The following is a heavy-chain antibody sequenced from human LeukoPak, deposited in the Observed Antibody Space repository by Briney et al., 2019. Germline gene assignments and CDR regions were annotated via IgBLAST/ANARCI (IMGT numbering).Heavy chain of an antibody. J-gene: IGHJ3*02. CDR1: GGSISSGSYY. V-gene: IGHV4-61*02. Sequence: PSQTLSLTCTVSGGSISSGSYYWSWIRQPAGKGLEWIGRIYTSGSTNYNPFLKSRVTISVDTSKNQFSLKLSSVTAADTAVYYCARAQVTATINDAFDIWGQGTMVTVSS. D-gene: IGHD5-24*01. CDR3: ARAQVTATINDAFDI. CDR2: IYTSGST.